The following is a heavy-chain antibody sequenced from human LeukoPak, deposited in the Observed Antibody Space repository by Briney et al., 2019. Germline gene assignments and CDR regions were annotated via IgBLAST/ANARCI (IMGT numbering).Heavy chain of an antibody. Sequence: SETLSLTCTVSGDSISIGGYYWTWIRQPPGKGPEWIGYIYYSGSTYYNPSLKSRATILIDRSKNQFSLKLSSVTAADTAVYYCASNAGYSSSSFDYWGQGTLVTVSS. D-gene: IGHD6-13*01. J-gene: IGHJ4*02. CDR1: GDSISIGGYY. V-gene: IGHV4-30-2*01. CDR2: IYYSGST. CDR3: ASNAGYSSSSFDY.